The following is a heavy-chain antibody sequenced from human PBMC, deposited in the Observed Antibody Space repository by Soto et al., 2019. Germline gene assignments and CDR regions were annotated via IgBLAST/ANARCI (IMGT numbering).Heavy chain of an antibody. CDR1: GGSVSDKTYY. CDR3: ARTTAVPNTLRSRYFFDY. V-gene: IGHV4-61*01. Sequence: PSETLSLTCSVSGGSVSDKTYYWSWIRQPPGKRLEWIGYVYYSGTTNYNPSLKSRVTISVDPSKNRFSLRLSSATTADTALYYCARTTAVPNTLRSRYFFDYWGQGTLVTVSS. CDR2: VYYSGTT. D-gene: IGHD4-17*01. J-gene: IGHJ4*02.